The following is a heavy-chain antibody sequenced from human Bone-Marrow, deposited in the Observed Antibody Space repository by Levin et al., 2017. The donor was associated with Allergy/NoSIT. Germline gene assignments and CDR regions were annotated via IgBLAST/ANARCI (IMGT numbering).Heavy chain of an antibody. CDR1: GFTFSTYT. J-gene: IGHJ5*02. D-gene: IGHD5-12*01. CDR2: ITSSSSYI. Sequence: PGGSLRLSCAASGFTFSTYTMNWVRQAPGKGLDWVSSITSSSSYIYYADSVKGRFTISRDNAKNSLYLQMNSLRVEDTAVYYCARGLEYSGLPWGQGHLVTVSS. CDR3: ARGLEYSGLP. V-gene: IGHV3-21*01.